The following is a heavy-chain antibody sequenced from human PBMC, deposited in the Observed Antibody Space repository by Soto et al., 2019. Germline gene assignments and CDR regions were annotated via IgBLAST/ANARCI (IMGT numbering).Heavy chain of an antibody. CDR2: IIPIFGTA. V-gene: IGHV1-69*13. Sequence: SSVKVSCKASGGTFSSYAISWVRQAPGQGLEWMGGIIPIFGTANYAQRFQGRVTITADESTSTAYMELSSLRSEDTAVYYCARTTYYYDSSGYYLKYWGQGTLVTVSS. D-gene: IGHD3-22*01. J-gene: IGHJ4*02. CDR1: GGTFSSYA. CDR3: ARTTYYYDSSGYYLKY.